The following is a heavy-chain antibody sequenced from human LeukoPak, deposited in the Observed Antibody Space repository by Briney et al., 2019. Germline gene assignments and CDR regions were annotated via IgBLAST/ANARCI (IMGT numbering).Heavy chain of an antibody. V-gene: IGHV4-39*01. Sequence: SETLSLTCTVSGGSISSSSYYWGWIRQPPGKGLEWIGSIYYSGSTYYNPSLKSRVTISVDTSKNQFSLKLSSVTAADTAIYYCARAVSGRFDYWGQGTLVTVSS. CDR1: GGSISSSSYY. J-gene: IGHJ4*02. D-gene: IGHD6-19*01. CDR3: ARAVSGRFDY. CDR2: IYYSGST.